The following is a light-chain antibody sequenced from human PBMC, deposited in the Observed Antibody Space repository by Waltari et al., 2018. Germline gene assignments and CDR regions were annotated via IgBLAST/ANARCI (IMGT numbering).Light chain of an antibody. Sequence: DIQMTKSPSSLSASVGDGFTITCRASQSISIYLNWYQQKPGKAPKLLIYAASTLHSGVPSRFSGSGSGTEFTLTISSLQPEDFATYYCQKSSSTPPWTFGQGTKVEIK. CDR1: QSISIY. CDR2: AAS. CDR3: QKSSSTPPWT. J-gene: IGKJ1*01. V-gene: IGKV1-39*01.